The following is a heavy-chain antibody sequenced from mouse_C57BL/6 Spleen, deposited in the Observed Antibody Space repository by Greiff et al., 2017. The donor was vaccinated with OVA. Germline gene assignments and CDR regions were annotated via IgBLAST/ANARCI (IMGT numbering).Heavy chain of an antibody. CDR1: GYTFTSYW. Sequence: VQLQQPGAELVKPGASVKLSCKASGYTFTSYWMQWVKQRPGQGLEWIGEIDPSDSYTNYNQKFKGKATLTVDTSSSTAYMQLSSLTSEDSAVYYCARKGDDYDGAYWGQGTLVTVSA. D-gene: IGHD2-4*01. CDR3: ARKGDDYDGAY. J-gene: IGHJ3*01. CDR2: IDPSDSYT. V-gene: IGHV1-50*01.